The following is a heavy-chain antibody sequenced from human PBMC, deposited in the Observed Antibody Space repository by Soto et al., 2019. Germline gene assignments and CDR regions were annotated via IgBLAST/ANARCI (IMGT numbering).Heavy chain of an antibody. CDR2: INPNSGGT. CDR3: ARAENRLLGH. CDR1: GYSFTGYY. V-gene: IGHV1-2*02. Sequence: GXSVKVSCKASGYSFTGYYMHWVRQAPGQGLEWMGWINPNSGGTNYAQKFQGRVTMTRDTSISTAYTELSRLRSDDTAVYYCARAENRLLGHWGQGTLVTVSS. J-gene: IGHJ4*02. D-gene: IGHD3-16*01.